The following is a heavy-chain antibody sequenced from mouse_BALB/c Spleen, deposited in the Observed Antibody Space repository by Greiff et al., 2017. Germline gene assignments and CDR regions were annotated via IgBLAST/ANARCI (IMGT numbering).Heavy chain of an antibody. J-gene: IGHJ2*01. CDR3: ARGTTVVAYYFDY. Sequence: QVQLQQPGAELVKPGASVKISCKASGYTFTNYWLGWVKQRPGHGLEWIGDIYPGGGYTNYNAKFKGKATLTADTSSSPAYMQLSSLTSEDSAVYFCARGTTVVAYYFDYWGQGTTLTVSS. D-gene: IGHD1-1*01. CDR1: GYTFTNYW. CDR2: IYPGGGYT. V-gene: IGHV1-63*02.